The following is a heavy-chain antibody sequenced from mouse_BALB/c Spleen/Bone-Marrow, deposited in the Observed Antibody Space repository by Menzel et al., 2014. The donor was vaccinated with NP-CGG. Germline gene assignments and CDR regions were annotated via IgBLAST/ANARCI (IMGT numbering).Heavy chain of an antibody. CDR3: ARRGNWDVRGYFDV. CDR1: GFTFSSYG. D-gene: IGHD4-1*01. V-gene: IGHV5-6*02. J-gene: IGHJ1*01. Sequence: EVKLVESGGDLVKPGGSLKLSCAASGFTFSSYGMAWGCQTPDKRLEWVANIRRGGRNTDHLDSVRGRFTIYRDNAKNPRHLQMTSLASKDPAMYYCARRGNWDVRGYFDVWGAGTPVTVSS. CDR2: IRRGGRNT.